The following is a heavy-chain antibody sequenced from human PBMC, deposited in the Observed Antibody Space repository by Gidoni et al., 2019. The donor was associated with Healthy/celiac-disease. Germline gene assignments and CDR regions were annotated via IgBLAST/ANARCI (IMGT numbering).Heavy chain of an antibody. CDR2: IYYSGST. CDR1: GGSISSSSYY. CDR3: ARLVVAARELEWLVLGFDY. J-gene: IGHJ4*02. D-gene: IGHD2-15*01. Sequence: QLQLQESGPGLVKPSETLSLTCTVSGGSISSSSYYWGWIRQPPGKGLEWIGSIYYSGSTYYNPSLKSRVTISVDTSKNQFSLKLSSVTAADTAVYYCARLVVAARELEWLVLGFDYWGQGTLVTVSS. V-gene: IGHV4-39*01.